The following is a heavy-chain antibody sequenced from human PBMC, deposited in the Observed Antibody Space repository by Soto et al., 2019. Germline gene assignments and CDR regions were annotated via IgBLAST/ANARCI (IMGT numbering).Heavy chain of an antibody. V-gene: IGHV3-66*01. J-gene: IGHJ5*02. CDR2: IYSDGST. CDR3: ASLLWQWLLNH. Sequence: PGGSLRLSCAASGFTVSSNYMSWVRQAPGKGLEWVSVIYSDGSTHYADSVKGRFTISRDNSKNTLSLQMNSLRAEDTAMYYCASLLWQWLLNHWGQGTLVTVSS. CDR1: GFTVSSNY. D-gene: IGHD6-19*01.